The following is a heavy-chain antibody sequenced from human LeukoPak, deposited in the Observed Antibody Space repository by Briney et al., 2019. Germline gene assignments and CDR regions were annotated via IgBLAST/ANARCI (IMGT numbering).Heavy chain of an antibody. Sequence: SETLSLTCTVSGGSISSGGYYWSWIHQQPGKGLEWIGYIYYSGSTYYNPSPKSRVTISVGTSKNQFSLKLSSVTAADTAVYYCARDSVDTAMVSAFDIWGQGTMVTVSS. J-gene: IGHJ3*02. CDR3: ARDSVDTAMVSAFDI. CDR2: IYYSGST. V-gene: IGHV4-31*03. CDR1: GGSISSGGYY. D-gene: IGHD5-18*01.